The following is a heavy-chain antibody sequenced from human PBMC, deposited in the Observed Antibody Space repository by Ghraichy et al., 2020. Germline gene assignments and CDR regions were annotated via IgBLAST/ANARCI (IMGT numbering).Heavy chain of an antibody. D-gene: IGHD6-13*01. Sequence: ASVKVSCKVSGYTLTELSMHWVRQAPGKGLEWMGGFDPEDGETIYAQKFQGRVTMTEDTSTDTAYMELSSLRSEDTAVYYCATRTFGRAAAGYFDYWGQGTLVTVSS. CDR3: ATRTFGRAAAGYFDY. CDR1: GYTLTELS. CDR2: FDPEDGET. J-gene: IGHJ4*02. V-gene: IGHV1-24*01.